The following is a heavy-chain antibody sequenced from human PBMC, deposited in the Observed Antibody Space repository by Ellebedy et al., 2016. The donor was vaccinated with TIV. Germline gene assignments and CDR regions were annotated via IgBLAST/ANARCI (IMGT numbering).Heavy chain of an antibody. CDR3: AQSGLTEYFQH. CDR1: AGTFSSYA. V-gene: IGHV1-69*06. J-gene: IGHJ1*01. CDR2: IIPIFGTA. Sequence: SVKVSXXASAGTFSSYAISWVRQAPGQGLEWMGGIIPIFGTANYAQKFQGRVTITADKSTSTAYMELSSLRSEDTAVYYCAQSGLTEYFQHWGQGTLVTVSS. D-gene: IGHD5-12*01.